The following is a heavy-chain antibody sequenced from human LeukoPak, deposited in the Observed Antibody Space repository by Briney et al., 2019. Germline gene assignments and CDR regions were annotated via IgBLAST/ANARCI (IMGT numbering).Heavy chain of an antibody. V-gene: IGHV4-39*01. CDR3: ASLYCSGGSCYVNY. J-gene: IGHJ4*02. Sequence: SETLSLTCTVSGGSISSSSYYWGWIRQPPGKGLEWIGSIYYSGSTHYNPSLKSRVTISVDTSKNQFSLKLSSVTAADTAVYYCASLYCSGGSCYVNYWGQGTLVTVSS. D-gene: IGHD2-15*01. CDR2: IYYSGST. CDR1: GGSISSSSYY.